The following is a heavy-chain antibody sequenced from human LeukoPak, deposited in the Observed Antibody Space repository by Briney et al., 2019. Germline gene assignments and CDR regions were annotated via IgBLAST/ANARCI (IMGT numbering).Heavy chain of an antibody. Sequence: SGPTLVNPTQTLTLTCTFSGFLLSTSGVGVGWIRQPPGKALEWLALIYWNDDKRYSPSLKSRLTITKDTSKNQVVLTMTNMDPVDTATYYCAHVSADIAAASPVYFDYWGQGTLVTVSS. CDR2: IYWNDDK. CDR3: AHVSADIAAASPVYFDY. CDR1: GFLLSTSGVG. D-gene: IGHD6-13*01. J-gene: IGHJ4*02. V-gene: IGHV2-5*01.